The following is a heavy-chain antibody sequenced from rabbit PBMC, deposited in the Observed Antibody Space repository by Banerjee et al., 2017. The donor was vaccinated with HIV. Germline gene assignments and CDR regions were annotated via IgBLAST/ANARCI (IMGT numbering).Heavy chain of an antibody. D-gene: IGHD4-1*01. V-gene: IGHV1S47*01. J-gene: IGHJ4*01. CDR3: ARDLAGVIGWNFDL. Sequence: KGRFTISKSTSLNTVTLQMTDLTGADTATYFCARDLAGVIGWNFDLWGPGTLVTVS.